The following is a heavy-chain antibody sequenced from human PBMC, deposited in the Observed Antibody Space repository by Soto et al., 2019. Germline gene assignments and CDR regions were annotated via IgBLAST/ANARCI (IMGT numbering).Heavy chain of an antibody. V-gene: IGHV1-18*01. CDR2: ISAYNGNT. CDR1: GYTFTSYG. CDR3: ARAARYYDSSGYSSEYFQH. J-gene: IGHJ1*01. Sequence: QVQLVQSGAEVKKPGASVKVSCKASGYTFTSYGISWVRQAPGQGLEWMGWISAYNGNTNYAQKLQGRVTMTTDTSTSTAYMELRSLRSDDTAVYYCARAARYYDSSGYSSEYFQHWDQGTLVTVSS. D-gene: IGHD3-22*01.